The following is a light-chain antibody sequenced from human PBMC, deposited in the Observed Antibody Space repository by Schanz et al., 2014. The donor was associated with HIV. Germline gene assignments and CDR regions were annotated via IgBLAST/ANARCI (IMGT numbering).Light chain of an antibody. Sequence: DIQMTQSPSSLSASVGDRVTISCRASQSISNWLAWYQQKPGKAPKLLIYAASSLQSGVPSRFSGSGSGTEFSLTITSLQPDDFATYYCQQYDTNSYTFGQGTKLEI. CDR1: QSISNW. CDR3: QQYDTNSYT. J-gene: IGKJ2*01. V-gene: IGKV1-5*01. CDR2: AAS.